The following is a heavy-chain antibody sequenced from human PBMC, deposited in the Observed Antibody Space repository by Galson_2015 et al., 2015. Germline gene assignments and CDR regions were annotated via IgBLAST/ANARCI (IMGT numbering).Heavy chain of an antibody. J-gene: IGHJ6*02. Sequence: TLSLTCTVSGGSISSGSYYWSWIRQPAGKGLEWIGRIYTSGSTNYNPSLKSRVTISVDTSKNQFSLKLSSVTAADTAVYYCARATYGTRYYYYGMDVWGQGTTVTVSS. V-gene: IGHV4-61*02. CDR3: ARATYGTRYYYYGMDV. D-gene: IGHD3-10*01. CDR2: IYTSGST. CDR1: GGSISSGSYY.